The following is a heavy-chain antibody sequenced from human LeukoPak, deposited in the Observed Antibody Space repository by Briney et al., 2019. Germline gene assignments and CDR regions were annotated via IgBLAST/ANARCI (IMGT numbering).Heavy chain of an antibody. Sequence: GGSLRLSCAASGFTFSSYWMSWVRQAPGKGLEWVANIKQDGSEKYYVDSVKGRFTISRDNAKNSLYLQTNSLRAEDSAVYYCARDGELGGFDPWGQGTLVTVSS. J-gene: IGHJ5*02. CDR2: IKQDGSEK. CDR1: GFTFSSYW. CDR3: ARDGELGGFDP. V-gene: IGHV3-7*01. D-gene: IGHD2-21*01.